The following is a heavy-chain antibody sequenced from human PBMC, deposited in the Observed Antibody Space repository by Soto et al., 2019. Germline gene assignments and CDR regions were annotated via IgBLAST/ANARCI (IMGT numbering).Heavy chain of an antibody. V-gene: IGHV1-18*01. J-gene: IGHJ4*02. Sequence: GASVKVSCKASGYTFTSYGISWVRQAPGQGLEWMGWISAYNGNTNYAQKLQGRVTMTTDTSTGTAYMELRSLKSDDSAVYYCARDSQYSTSWQRFDSWGQGTLVTVSS. CDR2: ISAYNGNT. CDR3: ARDSQYSTSWQRFDS. D-gene: IGHD6-13*01. CDR1: GYTFTSYG.